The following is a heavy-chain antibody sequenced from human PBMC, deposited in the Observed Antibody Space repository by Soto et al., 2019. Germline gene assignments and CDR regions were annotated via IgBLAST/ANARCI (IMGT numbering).Heavy chain of an antibody. Sequence: GASVKVSCKASGYTFTSYAMHWVRQAPGQRLEWMGWINAGNGNTKYSQKFQGRVTITRDTSASTAYMELSSLRSEDTAVYYCASDGDTAMAWYYIDYWGQGTLVTVSS. V-gene: IGHV1-3*01. D-gene: IGHD5-18*01. CDR3: ASDGDTAMAWYYIDY. J-gene: IGHJ4*02. CDR2: INAGNGNT. CDR1: GYTFTSYA.